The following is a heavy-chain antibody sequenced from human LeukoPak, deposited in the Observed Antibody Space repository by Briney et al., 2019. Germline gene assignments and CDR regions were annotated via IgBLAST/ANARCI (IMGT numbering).Heavy chain of an antibody. D-gene: IGHD2-15*01. CDR2: ISSSSSII. CDR1: GFTFSSYS. J-gene: IGHJ4*02. Sequence: GGSLRLSCAASGFTFSSYSMNWVRQAPGKGLEWLSYISSSSSIIYYADSVKGRFTISRDNAKNSLYLQMNSLRDEDTAVYYCVKSYSYRFDYWGQGTLVTVSS. V-gene: IGHV3-48*02. CDR3: VKSYSYRFDY.